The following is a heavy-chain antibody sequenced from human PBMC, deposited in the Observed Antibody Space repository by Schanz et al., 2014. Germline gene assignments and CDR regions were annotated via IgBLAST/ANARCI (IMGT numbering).Heavy chain of an antibody. J-gene: IGHJ3*02. CDR2: INSVGSNT. CDR1: GFTFSSHW. D-gene: IGHD3-10*01. CDR3: AKGRFGELSAFDI. Sequence: EVHLVESGGGLVQPGGSLRLSCAASGFTFSSHWMHWVRQDPGKGLVWVARINSVGSNTDYADSVTGRFTISRDNAKNSLYLQMTSLRAEDTAVYYCAKGRFGELSAFDICGQGTMVTVSS. V-gene: IGHV3-74*02.